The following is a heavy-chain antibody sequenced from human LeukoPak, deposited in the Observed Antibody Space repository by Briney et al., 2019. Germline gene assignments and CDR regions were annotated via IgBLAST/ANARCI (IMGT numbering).Heavy chain of an antibody. CDR3: ASGGWFDENDAFDI. CDR2: IYTSGST. J-gene: IGHJ3*02. V-gene: IGHV4-61*02. CDR1: GGSISSGSYY. Sequence: PSETLSLTCTVSGGSISSGSYYWSWIRQPAGKGLEWIGRIYTSGSTNYNPSLKSRVTISVDTSKNQFSLKLSSVTAADTAVYYCASGGWFDENDAFDIWGQGTMVTVSS. D-gene: IGHD6-19*01.